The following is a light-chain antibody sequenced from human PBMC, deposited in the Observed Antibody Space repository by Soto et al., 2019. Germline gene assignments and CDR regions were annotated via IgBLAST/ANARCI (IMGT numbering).Light chain of an antibody. J-gene: IGKJ1*01. CDR1: QTINNNY. Sequence: DIVLTQSPGTLSLSAGERATLSCRASQTINNNYLGWYQQKPGQAPRLVIYGVSNRATGIPDRFSAGGSGTDFTLTISRLEPEDFAVYFCQQYDGSPRTFGQGTKVDIK. CDR2: GVS. CDR3: QQYDGSPRT. V-gene: IGKV3-20*01.